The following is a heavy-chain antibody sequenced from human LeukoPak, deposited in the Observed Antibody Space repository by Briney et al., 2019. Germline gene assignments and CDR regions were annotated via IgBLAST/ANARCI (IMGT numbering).Heavy chain of an antibody. J-gene: IGHJ3*02. CDR3: ATPYYDRRDAFDI. CDR2: IIPIFGTA. D-gene: IGHD3-22*01. Sequence: SVKVSCKASGGTFSSYAISWVRQAPGQGLEWMGGIIPIFGTANYAQKFQGRVTITADESTSTAYMELSSLRSEDTAVYYCATPYYDRRDAFDIWGQGTMVTVSS. V-gene: IGHV1-69*13. CDR1: GGTFSSYA.